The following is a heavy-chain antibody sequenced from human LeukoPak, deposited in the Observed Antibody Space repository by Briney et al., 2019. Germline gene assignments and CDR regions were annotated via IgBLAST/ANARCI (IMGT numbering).Heavy chain of an antibody. D-gene: IGHD4-17*01. V-gene: IGHV4-59*01. J-gene: IGHJ4*02. CDR2: IYYSGST. Sequence: TSETLSLTCTVSGGSISSYYWSWIRQPPGKRLEWIGYIYYSGSTNYNPSLKSRVTISVDTSKNQFSLKLSSVTAADTAVYYCARDRYGDYFDYWGQGTLVTVSS. CDR3: ARDRYGDYFDY. CDR1: GGSISSYY.